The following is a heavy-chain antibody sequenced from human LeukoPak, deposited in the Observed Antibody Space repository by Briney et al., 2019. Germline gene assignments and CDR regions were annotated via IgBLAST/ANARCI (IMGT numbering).Heavy chain of an antibody. J-gene: IGHJ4*02. V-gene: IGHV5-51*01. D-gene: IGHD5-12*01. CDR2: IYPGDSDT. CDR3: ARRFNYRGYDDY. CDR1: GYTFTNYW. Sequence: GESLKISCKASGYTFTNYWIGWMRQMPGKGLEWMGIIYPGDSDTRYSPSFQGQVTISVDKSISTAYLQWSSLKASDTAMYYCARRFNYRGYDDYWGQGTLVTVSS.